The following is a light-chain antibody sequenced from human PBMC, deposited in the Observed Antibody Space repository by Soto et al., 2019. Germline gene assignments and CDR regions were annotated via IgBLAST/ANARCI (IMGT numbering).Light chain of an antibody. CDR2: DVS. J-gene: IGLJ3*02. CDR3: NSYTTSRTLV. V-gene: IGLV2-14*01. CDR1: SSDVGGYNY. Sequence: QSALTQPASVSGSPGQSITISCTGTSSDVGGYNYVSWYQQHPGKAPKLMIYDVSKRPSGVSNRFSSSKSGNTASLTISGLQAEDEADYYCNSYTTSRTLVFGGGTKLTVL.